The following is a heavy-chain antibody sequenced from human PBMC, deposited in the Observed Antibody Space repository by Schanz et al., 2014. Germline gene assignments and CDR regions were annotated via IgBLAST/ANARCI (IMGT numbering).Heavy chain of an antibody. CDR1: GGTFSSYT. Sequence: QVQLVQSEAEVKKPGSSVKVSCKASGGTFSSYTISWVRQAPGQGLEWMGRIIPILGIANYAQNFQGRVTITADKSTSTAYMELRSLRSDDTAVYYCAGTYCSSTSCYTGYYYMDVWGKGTTVTVSS. J-gene: IGHJ6*03. CDR3: AGTYCSSTSCYTGYYYMDV. CDR2: IIPILGIA. D-gene: IGHD2-2*02. V-gene: IGHV1-69*02.